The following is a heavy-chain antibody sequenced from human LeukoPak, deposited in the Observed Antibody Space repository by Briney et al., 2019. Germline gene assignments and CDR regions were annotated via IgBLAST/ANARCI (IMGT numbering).Heavy chain of an antibody. CDR3: ARGRIHSWSDAFDI. D-gene: IGHD5-18*01. CDR2: INSNSGGT. V-gene: IGHV1-2*02. Sequence: ASVKVSCKASGYTFIGHYMHWVRQAPGQGLEWMGWINSNSGGTKYAQKFQGSVIMTRDTSISTAYMELSRLKSDDTAVYYCARGRIHSWSDAFDIWGQVTTVTVSS. J-gene: IGHJ3*02. CDR1: GYTFIGHY.